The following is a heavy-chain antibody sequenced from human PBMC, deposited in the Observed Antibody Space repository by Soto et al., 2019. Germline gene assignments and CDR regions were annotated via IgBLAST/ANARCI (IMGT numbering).Heavy chain of an antibody. CDR2: IYYSGST. Sequence: QLQLQESGPGLVKPSETLSLTCTVSGGSISSSSYYWGWIRQPPGKGLEWIGSIYYSGSTYYNPSLKRRVPXSXDXXKNQFSLKLSAVTAADTAVYYCALHAVHSSGFTDYWGQGTLVTVSS. CDR1: GGSISSSSYY. D-gene: IGHD6-19*01. J-gene: IGHJ4*02. CDR3: ALHAVHSSGFTDY. V-gene: IGHV4-39*01.